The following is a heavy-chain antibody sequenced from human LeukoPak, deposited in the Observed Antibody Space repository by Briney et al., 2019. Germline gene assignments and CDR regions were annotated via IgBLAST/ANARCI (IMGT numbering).Heavy chain of an antibody. J-gene: IGHJ4*02. CDR2: IRYDGSNK. Sequence: GSLRLSCAASGFTFSSYVMHWVRQAPGKGLEWVAFIRYDGSNKYYADSVKGRFTISRDNSKNTLYLQMNSLRPEDTAVYYCAKDRSSGSNLDYWGQGTLVTVSS. CDR3: AKDRSSGSNLDY. CDR1: GFTFSSYV. D-gene: IGHD3-22*01. V-gene: IGHV3-30*02.